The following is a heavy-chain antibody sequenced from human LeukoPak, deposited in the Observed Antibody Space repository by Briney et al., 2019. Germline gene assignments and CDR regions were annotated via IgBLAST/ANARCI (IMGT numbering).Heavy chain of an antibody. J-gene: IGHJ4*02. CDR1: GFTSSSYG. CDR2: ISYDGSNK. D-gene: IGHD3-22*01. Sequence: GGSLRLSCAASGFTSSSYGMHWVRQAPGKGLEWVAVISYDGSNKYYADSVKGRFTISRDNSKNTLYLQMNSLRAEDTAVYYCAKESSSSGYSFDYWGQGTLVTVSS. V-gene: IGHV3-30*18. CDR3: AKESSSSGYSFDY.